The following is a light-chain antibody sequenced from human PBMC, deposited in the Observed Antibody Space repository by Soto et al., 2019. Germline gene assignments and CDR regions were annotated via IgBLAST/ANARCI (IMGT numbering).Light chain of an antibody. CDR1: QSVSSY. Sequence: EIVLTQSPATLSLSPGERATLSCRASQSVSSYLAWYQQKPGQAXRLLIYDASNRATGIPARFSGSESGTDFTLTISSLEPEDFAAYYCQQRSNWPPITFGQGTRLEIK. J-gene: IGKJ5*01. CDR2: DAS. CDR3: QQRSNWPPIT. V-gene: IGKV3-11*01.